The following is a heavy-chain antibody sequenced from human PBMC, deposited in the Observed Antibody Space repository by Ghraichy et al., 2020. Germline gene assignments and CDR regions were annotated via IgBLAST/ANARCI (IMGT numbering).Heavy chain of an antibody. CDR2: IYHSGST. CDR3: AGLLRYFD. Sequence: SETLSLTCTVSGYSISSGYYWGWIRQPPGKGLEWIGSIYHSGSTYYNPSLKSRVTISVDTSKNQFSLKLSSVTAADTAVYYCAGLLRYFDWSQGTLVTVSS. CDR1: GYSISSGYY. V-gene: IGHV4-38-2*02. J-gene: IGHJ4*02. D-gene: IGHD3-9*01.